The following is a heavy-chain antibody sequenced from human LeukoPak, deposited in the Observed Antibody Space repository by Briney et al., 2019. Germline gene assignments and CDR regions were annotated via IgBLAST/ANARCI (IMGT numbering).Heavy chain of an antibody. CDR3: ARAQGHFDY. Sequence: LEWVANIKQDGREKYYVDSVEGRFTISRDNAKNSLYLQMNSLRAEDTAVYYCARAQGHFDYWGQGTLVTVSS. V-gene: IGHV3-7*01. J-gene: IGHJ4*02. CDR2: IKQDGREK.